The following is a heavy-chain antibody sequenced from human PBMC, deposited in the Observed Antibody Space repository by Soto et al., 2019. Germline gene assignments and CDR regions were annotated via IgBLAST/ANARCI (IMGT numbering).Heavy chain of an antibody. CDR3: ARQRRDFDY. V-gene: IGHV4-31*03. CDR1: GGSISSGGYY. Sequence: SETLSLTCTVSGGSISSGGYYWSWIRQHPGKGLEWIGYIYYSGSTYYNPSLKSRVTISVNTSKNQFSLNLNSVTAADTAVYYCARQRRDFDYWGQGYLVTVSS. D-gene: IGHD6-25*01. J-gene: IGHJ4*02. CDR2: IYYSGST.